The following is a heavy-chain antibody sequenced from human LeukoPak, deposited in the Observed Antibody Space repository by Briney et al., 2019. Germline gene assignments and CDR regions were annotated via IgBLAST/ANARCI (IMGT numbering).Heavy chain of an antibody. CDR3: AGIFGARGTPIDY. Sequence: SETLSLTCAVYGGSFSGYYWSWIRQPPGKGREWIGEINHSGSTNYNPSLKSRVTISVDTSKNQFSLKLSSVTAADTAVYYCAGIFGARGTPIDYWGQGTLVTVSS. CDR2: INHSGST. D-gene: IGHD3-3*02. V-gene: IGHV4-34*01. CDR1: GGSFSGYY. J-gene: IGHJ4*02.